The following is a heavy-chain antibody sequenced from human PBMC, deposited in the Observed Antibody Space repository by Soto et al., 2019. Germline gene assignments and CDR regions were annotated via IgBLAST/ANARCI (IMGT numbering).Heavy chain of an antibody. V-gene: IGHV3-15*07. CDR3: TTGLTYYYDSSGYDYYYYGMDV. D-gene: IGHD3-22*01. CDR2: IKSKTDGGTT. Sequence: EVQLVESGGGLVKPGGSLRLSCAASGFTFSNAWMNWVRQAPGKGLEWVGRIKSKTDGGTTDYAAPVKGSFTISRDDLKNTLYLQMNSLKTEDTAVYYCTTGLTYYYDSSGYDYYYYGMDVWGQGTTVTVSS. CDR1: GFTFSNAW. J-gene: IGHJ6*02.